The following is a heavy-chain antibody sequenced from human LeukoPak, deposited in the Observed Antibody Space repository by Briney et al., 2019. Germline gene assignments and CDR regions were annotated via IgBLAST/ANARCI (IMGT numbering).Heavy chain of an antibody. CDR2: ITASGTAM. CDR1: GFTFSSYS. V-gene: IGHV3-48*02. Sequence: GGSLRLSCAASGFTFSSYSMNWVRQAPGKGLEWISHITASGTAMFYADPVKGRFTISRDNAKNSLYLQMNSLRDEDTAVYYCASSGSYRFDYWGQGTLVTVSS. J-gene: IGHJ4*02. D-gene: IGHD1-26*01. CDR3: ASSGSYRFDY.